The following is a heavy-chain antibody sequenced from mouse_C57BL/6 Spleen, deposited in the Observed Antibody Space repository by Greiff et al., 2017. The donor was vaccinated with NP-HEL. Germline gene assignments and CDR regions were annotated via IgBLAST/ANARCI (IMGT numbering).Heavy chain of an antibody. Sequence: EVQLQQSGAELVKPGASVKLSCTASGFNIKDYYMHWVKQRTEQGLEWIGRIDPEDGETKYAPKFQGKATITADTSSKPAYLQLSSLTSEDTAVYYCAPYYYGSSSYWYFDVWGTGTTVTVSS. CDR3: APYYYGSSSYWYFDV. CDR2: IDPEDGET. J-gene: IGHJ1*03. D-gene: IGHD1-1*01. V-gene: IGHV14-2*01. CDR1: GFNIKDYY.